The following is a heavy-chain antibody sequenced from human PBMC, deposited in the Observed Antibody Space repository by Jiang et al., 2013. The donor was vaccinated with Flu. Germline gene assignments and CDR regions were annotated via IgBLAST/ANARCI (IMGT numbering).Heavy chain of an antibody. CDR3: ARGLVQGIAAGGTRGLYWFDP. CDR1: GGSFSSGDYY. J-gene: IGHJ5*02. V-gene: IGHV4-30-4*01. CDR2: IYYSGSP. Sequence: GLVKPSQTLSLTCTVSGGSFSSGDYYWSWIRQPPGKGLEWIGYIYYSGSPYYNPSLKSRVTISVDTSKNQFSLNLSSVTAADTAVYYCARGLVQGIAAGGTRGLYWFDPWGQGTLVTVSS. D-gene: IGHD6-13*01.